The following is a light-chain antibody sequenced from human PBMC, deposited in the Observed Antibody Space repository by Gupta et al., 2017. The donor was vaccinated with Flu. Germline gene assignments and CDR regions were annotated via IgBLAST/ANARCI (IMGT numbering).Light chain of an antibody. CDR2: EVS. CDR1: SSDVGGYNFGGYNF. V-gene: IGLV2-14*01. J-gene: IGLJ3*02. Sequence: SALPQPASVSGSPLPALTLSCTVPSSDVGGYNFGGYNFVSWYQQHPGKVPNLMIYEVSKRPAGVANRFSGSKSGNTASLTISGLQAEDEADYYCSSDTSTSTVVFGGGTKLTVL. CDR3: SSDTSTSTVV.